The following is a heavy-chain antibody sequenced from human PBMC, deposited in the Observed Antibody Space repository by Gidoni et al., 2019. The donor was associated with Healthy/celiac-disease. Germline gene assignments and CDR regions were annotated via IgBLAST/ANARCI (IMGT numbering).Heavy chain of an antibody. J-gene: IGHJ4*02. D-gene: IGHD1-26*01. V-gene: IGHV3-64*02. CDR3: ARGRRSSMGAFFDY. Sequence: EVQLVESGEGLVQPGGSLRLSCAAAGFTFSSYAMHWVRQAPGKGLEYVSAISSNGGSTYYADSVKGRFTISRDNSKNTLYLQMGRLRAEDMAVYYCARGRRSSMGAFFDYWGQGTLVTVSS. CDR2: ISSNGGST. CDR1: GFTFSSYA.